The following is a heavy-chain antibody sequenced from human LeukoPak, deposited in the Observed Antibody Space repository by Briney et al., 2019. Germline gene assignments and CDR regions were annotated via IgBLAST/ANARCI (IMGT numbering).Heavy chain of an antibody. CDR3: ARLPLQFGYFDY. CDR1: GGPFSSYY. CDR2: INHSGNT. Sequence: SEILSLTCAVYGGPFSSYYWSWIRQPPGKGLEWIGEINHSGNTNYNPSLNNRVTISVDTSKNQFSLKLNSVTAADTAVYYCARLPLQFGYFDYWGQGSLVTVSS. J-gene: IGHJ4*02. V-gene: IGHV4-34*01. D-gene: IGHD5-24*01.